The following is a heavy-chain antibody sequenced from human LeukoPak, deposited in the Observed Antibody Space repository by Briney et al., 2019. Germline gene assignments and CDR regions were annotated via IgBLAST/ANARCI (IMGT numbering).Heavy chain of an antibody. D-gene: IGHD6-13*01. J-gene: IGHJ4*02. Sequence: KASGTPSPTCTGSGCSINSYYWSWIRQPARKGPEWIWRIYTSGSTNYNPSLKSRVTMSVDTSKNQFSLKLSSVTAADTAVYYCAGGGSSSWSTNFDYWGQGTLVTVSS. V-gene: IGHV4-4*07. CDR2: IYTSGST. CDR1: GCSINSYY. CDR3: AGGGSSSWSTNFDY.